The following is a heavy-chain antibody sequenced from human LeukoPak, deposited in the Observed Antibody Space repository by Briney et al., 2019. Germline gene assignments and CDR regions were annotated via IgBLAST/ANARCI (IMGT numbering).Heavy chain of an antibody. J-gene: IGHJ4*02. D-gene: IGHD1-26*01. CDR2: IYYSGST. CDR3: ARGGFDEWEPPGLGDY. Sequence: SETLSLTCTVSGGSISSSSYYWGWIRQPPGKGLEWIGSIYYSGSTYYNPSLKSRVTISVDTSKNQFSLKLSSVTAADTAVYYCARGGFDEWEPPGLGDYWGQGTLVTVSS. CDR1: GGSISSSSYY. V-gene: IGHV4-39*07.